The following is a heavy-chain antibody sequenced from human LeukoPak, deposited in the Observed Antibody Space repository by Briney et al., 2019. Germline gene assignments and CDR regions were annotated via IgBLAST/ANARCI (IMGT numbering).Heavy chain of an antibody. Sequence: PGGSLRLSCAASGFTFSSYWMHWVRQAPGKGLVWVSRINSDGSSTSYADSVKGRFTISRDNAKNTLYLQMNSLRAEDTAVYYCARASVYYDFWSGYYGTLFDYWGQGTLVTVSS. CDR3: ARASVYYDFWSGYYGTLFDY. CDR1: GFTFSSYW. J-gene: IGHJ4*02. CDR2: INSDGSST. D-gene: IGHD3-3*01. V-gene: IGHV3-74*01.